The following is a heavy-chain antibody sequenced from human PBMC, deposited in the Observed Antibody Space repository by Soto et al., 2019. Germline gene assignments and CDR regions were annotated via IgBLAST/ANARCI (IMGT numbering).Heavy chain of an antibody. J-gene: IGHJ4*02. CDR1: GGTFSSYA. V-gene: IGHV1-69*13. CDR3: ARDRTGGGYGYYFDY. D-gene: IGHD3-22*01. CDR2: IIPIFGTA. Sequence: ASVKVSCKASGGTFSSYAISWVRQAPGQGLEWMGGIIPIFGTANYAQKFQGRVTITADESTSTAYMELSSLRSEDTAVYYCARDRTGGGYGYYFDYWGQGTLVTVSS.